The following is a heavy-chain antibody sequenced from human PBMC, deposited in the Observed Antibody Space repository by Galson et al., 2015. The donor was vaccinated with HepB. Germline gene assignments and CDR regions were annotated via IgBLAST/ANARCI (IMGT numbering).Heavy chain of an antibody. D-gene: IGHD5-12*01. J-gene: IGHJ4*02. Sequence: SLRLSCAASGFTFSDYYMSWIRQAPGKGLEWVSYISSIGSTIYYADSVKGRFTISRDNAKNSLYLQMNSLRAEDTAVYYCAREVRVATILTYFDYWGQGTLVTVSS. CDR3: AREVRVATILTYFDY. CDR1: GFTFSDYY. V-gene: IGHV3-11*01. CDR2: ISSIGSTI.